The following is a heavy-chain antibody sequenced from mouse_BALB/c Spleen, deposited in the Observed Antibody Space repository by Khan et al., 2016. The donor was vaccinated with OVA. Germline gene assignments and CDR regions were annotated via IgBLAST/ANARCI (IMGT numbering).Heavy chain of an antibody. Sequence: DLVKPGASLKLSCKASGYTFTSYWINWIKQRPGQGLEWIGRIGPGSGSTSYNEMFTGKATLTVDTTSSTAYIQLSSLSSADSAVSFWSRSNYDGSSLDARDYWGQGASVTVSS. CDR2: IGPGSGST. CDR3: SRSNYDGSSLDARDY. CDR1: GYTFTSYW. V-gene: IGHV1S41*01. D-gene: IGHD1-1*01. J-gene: IGHJ4*01.